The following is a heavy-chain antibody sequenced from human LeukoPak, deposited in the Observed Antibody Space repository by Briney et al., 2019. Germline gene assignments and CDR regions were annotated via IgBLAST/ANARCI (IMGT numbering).Heavy chain of an antibody. Sequence: PSQTLSLTCTVSGGSISSGSYYWSWIRQPAGKGLEWIGRIYTSGSTNYNPSLKSRVTISVDTSKNQFSLKLNSVTAADTAVYYCARGRYRYFDYWGQGTLVTVSS. V-gene: IGHV4-61*02. D-gene: IGHD1-14*01. CDR1: GGSISSGSYY. CDR3: ARGRYRYFDY. CDR2: IYTSGST. J-gene: IGHJ4*02.